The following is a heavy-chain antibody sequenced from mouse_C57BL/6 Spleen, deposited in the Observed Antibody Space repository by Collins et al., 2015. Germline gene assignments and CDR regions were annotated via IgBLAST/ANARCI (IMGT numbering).Heavy chain of an antibody. J-gene: IGHJ2*01. CDR3: ARGNGHYFDY. CDR2: INSNGGST. V-gene: IGHV5-6-3*01. CDR1: GFTFSSYG. Sequence: EVQLVESGGGLVQPGGSLKLSCAASGFTFSSYGMSWVRQTPDKRLELVATINSNGGSTYYPDSMKGRFTISRDNAKNTLFLQMSSLKSEDTAMYYCARGNGHYFDYWGQGTTLTVSS.